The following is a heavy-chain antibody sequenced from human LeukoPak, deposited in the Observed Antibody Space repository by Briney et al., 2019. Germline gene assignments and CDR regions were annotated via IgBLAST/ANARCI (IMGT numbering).Heavy chain of an antibody. Sequence: ASVKVSCKASGYTFTSYFLHWVRQAPGQGLEWMGIINPSGGSASYSQKFQGRVTITADKSTSTAYMELSSLRSEDTAVYYCARDRPGYCTNGVCYRSYYYMDVWGKGTTVTVSS. D-gene: IGHD2-8*01. CDR3: ARDRPGYCTNGVCYRSYYYMDV. CDR1: GYTFTSYF. J-gene: IGHJ6*03. CDR2: INPSGGSA. V-gene: IGHV1-46*01.